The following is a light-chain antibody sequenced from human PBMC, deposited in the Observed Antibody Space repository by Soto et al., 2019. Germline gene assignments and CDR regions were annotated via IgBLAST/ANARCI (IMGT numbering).Light chain of an antibody. V-gene: IGKV3-20*01. CDR3: QLYGTSPTP. J-gene: IGKJ1*01. CDR2: AAS. Sequence: EIVLTQSPGTLSLSPGERATLSCRASQTVSSNYLAWYQQKPGQAPRLLIYAASTRATGIPDRFSGSGSGTDFTLCISRLEPEDFAVYYCQLYGTSPTPFGQGTKVEIK. CDR1: QTVSSNY.